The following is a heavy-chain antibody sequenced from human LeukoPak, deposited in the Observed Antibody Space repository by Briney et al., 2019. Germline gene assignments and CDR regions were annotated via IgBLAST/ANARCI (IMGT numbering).Heavy chain of an antibody. Sequence: GGSLRLSCAASGFTFSSYNINWVRQAPGKGLEWVANIKQDGSEKYYVDSVKGRFTISRDNAKNSLNLQMNSLRAEDTAVYYCAGMYDFWSGPVSYMDVWGKGTTVTVSS. CDR1: GFTFSSYN. D-gene: IGHD3-3*01. CDR3: AGMYDFWSGPVSYMDV. V-gene: IGHV3-7*01. CDR2: IKQDGSEK. J-gene: IGHJ6*03.